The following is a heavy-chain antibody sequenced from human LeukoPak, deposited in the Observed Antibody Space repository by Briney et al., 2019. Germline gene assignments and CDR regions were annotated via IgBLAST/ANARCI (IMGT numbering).Heavy chain of an antibody. J-gene: IGHJ5*02. V-gene: IGHV3-15*01. CDR2: IRSKNDGGTT. CDR3: ATSNLPT. CDR1: GFTFSNAW. Sequence: GGSLRLSCTAPGFTFSNAWMSWVRQAPGKGLEWVGRIRSKNDGGTTDYAAPVKGRFTIARDDSKNTLYLQMNSLKTEDTAVYYCATSNLPTWGQGTLVTVSS.